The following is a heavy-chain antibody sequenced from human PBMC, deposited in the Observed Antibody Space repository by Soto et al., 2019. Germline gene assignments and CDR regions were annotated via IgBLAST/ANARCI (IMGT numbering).Heavy chain of an antibody. J-gene: IGHJ6*02. Sequence: GASVKVSCKASGYTFTSYYMHWVRKAPGQGLEWMGIINPSGGSTSYAQKFQGRVTMTRDTSTSTVYMELSSLRSEDTAVYYCARDWGAMVRGGGSLDYYYYYGMDVGGQGTTVTVSS. CDR1: GYTFTSYY. D-gene: IGHD3-10*01. CDR2: INPSGGST. V-gene: IGHV1-46*01. CDR3: ARDWGAMVRGGGSLDYYYYYGMDV.